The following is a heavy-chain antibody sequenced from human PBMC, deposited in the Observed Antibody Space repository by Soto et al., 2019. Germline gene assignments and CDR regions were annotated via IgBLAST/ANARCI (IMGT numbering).Heavy chain of an antibody. D-gene: IGHD6-13*01. CDR3: AGRGLAAAGKLDY. V-gene: IGHV4-34*01. CDR1: GGSFSGYY. Sequence: QVQLQQWGAGLLKPSETLSLTCAVYGGSFSGYYWSWIRQPPGKGLEWIGEINHSGSTNYNPSLKSRVTISGDTFKNQFSRKLSSVTAADTAVYYCAGRGLAAAGKLDYWGQGTLVTVSS. J-gene: IGHJ4*02. CDR2: INHSGST.